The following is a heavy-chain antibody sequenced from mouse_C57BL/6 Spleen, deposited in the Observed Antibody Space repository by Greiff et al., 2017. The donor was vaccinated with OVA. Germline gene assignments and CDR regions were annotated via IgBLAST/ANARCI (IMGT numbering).Heavy chain of an antibody. Sequence: VQLKESGPGLVKPSQSLSLTCSVTGYSITSGYYWNWIRQFPGNKLEWMGYISYDGSNHYNPSLKNRISITRDTSKNQFFLKLKSVTTEDTATYYCAREGLSALSRGAMDYWGQGTSVTVSS. J-gene: IGHJ4*01. CDR3: AREGLSALSRGAMDY. V-gene: IGHV3-6*01. CDR2: ISYDGSN. D-gene: IGHD1-1*02. CDR1: GYSITSGYY.